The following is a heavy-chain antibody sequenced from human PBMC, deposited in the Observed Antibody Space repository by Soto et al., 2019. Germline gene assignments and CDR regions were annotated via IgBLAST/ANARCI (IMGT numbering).Heavy chain of an antibody. CDR1: VYAFTPYG. V-gene: IGHV1-18*01. CDR3: ARGRYGDY. J-gene: IGHJ4*02. D-gene: IGHD1-1*01. Sequence: QVHLVQSGAEVKKPGPSVKVPCKGSVYAFTPYGIPWVRQAPGQGLEWMGWISAHNGNTNYAQKLQGRVTVTRDTSTSTAYMELRSLRSDDTAVYYCARGRYGDYWGQGALVTVSS. CDR2: ISAHNGNT.